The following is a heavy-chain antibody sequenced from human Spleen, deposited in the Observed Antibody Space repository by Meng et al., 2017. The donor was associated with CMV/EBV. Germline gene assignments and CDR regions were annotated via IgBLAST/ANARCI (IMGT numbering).Heavy chain of an antibody. J-gene: IGHJ4*02. CDR2: INPNSGGT. CDR3: ARGVLGVRGVIAS. D-gene: IGHD3-10*01. V-gene: IGHV1-2*02. CDR1: GYTFTGYY. Sequence: ASVKVYCKASGYTFTGYYMHWVRQAPGQGLEWMGGINPNSGGTNYAQKIQGRVTMTRDKSISTAYIELPRLSSNETAVYNCARGVLGVRGVIASWGQGTLVTVSS.